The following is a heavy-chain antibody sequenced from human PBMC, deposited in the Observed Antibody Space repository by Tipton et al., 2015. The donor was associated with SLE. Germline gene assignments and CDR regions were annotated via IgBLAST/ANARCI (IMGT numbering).Heavy chain of an antibody. CDR1: GGSISSYY. Sequence: TLSLTCTVSGGSISSYYWSWIRQPPGKGLEWIGYIYYSGSTNYNPSLKSRVTISVDTSKNQFSLKLSSVTAADTAVYYCAREGANYYDSSHAFDIWGQGTMVTVSS. V-gene: IGHV4-59*01. D-gene: IGHD3-22*01. CDR2: IYYSGST. J-gene: IGHJ3*02. CDR3: AREGANYYDSSHAFDI.